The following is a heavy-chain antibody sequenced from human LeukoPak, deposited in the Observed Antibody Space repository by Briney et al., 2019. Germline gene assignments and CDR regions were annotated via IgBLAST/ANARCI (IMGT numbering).Heavy chain of an antibody. CDR2: ISYDGSNK. CDR1: GFTFSSYG. D-gene: IGHD3-3*01. J-gene: IGHJ4*02. Sequence: GGSLRLSCAASGFTFSSYGMHWVRQAPGKGLEWVAVISYDGSNKYYADSVKGRFTISRDNSKNTLYLQMNSLRAEDTAVYYCAKGGILRFLEWLSGIDYWGQGTLVTVSS. V-gene: IGHV3-30*18. CDR3: AKGGILRFLEWLSGIDY.